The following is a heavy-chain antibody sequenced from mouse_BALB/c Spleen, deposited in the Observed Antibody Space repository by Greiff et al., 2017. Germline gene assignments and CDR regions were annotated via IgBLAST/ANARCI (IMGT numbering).Heavy chain of an antibody. Sequence: EVMLVESGGGLVQPGGSLKLSCAASGFTFSSYGMSWVRQTPDKRLELVATINSNGGSTYYPDSVKGRFTISRDNAKNTLYLQMSSLKSEDTAMYYCARGDYAMDYWGQGTSVTVSS. J-gene: IGHJ4*01. V-gene: IGHV5-6-3*01. CDR2: INSNGGST. CDR3: ARGDYAMDY. CDR1: GFTFSSYG.